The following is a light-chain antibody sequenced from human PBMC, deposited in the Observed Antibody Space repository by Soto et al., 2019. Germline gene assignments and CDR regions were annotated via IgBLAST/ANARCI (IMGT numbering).Light chain of an antibody. CDR2: DAS. CDR1: QSISTW. V-gene: IGKV1-5*01. Sequence: DIPMTQSPSTLSASVGDRVTITCRASQSISTWLAWYQQKPGKAPKLLIFDASTLQSGVPSRFSGSGSGTEFTLTISSLQPDDFATYYCQQYKSYWTFGQGTKVDIK. CDR3: QQYKSYWT. J-gene: IGKJ1*01.